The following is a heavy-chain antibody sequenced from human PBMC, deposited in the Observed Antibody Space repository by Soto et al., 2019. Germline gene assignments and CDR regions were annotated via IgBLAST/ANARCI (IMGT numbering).Heavy chain of an antibody. CDR1: GYTFTSYD. Sequence: QVQLVQSGAEVKKPGASVKVSCKASGYTFTSYDINWVRQATGQGHEWMGWMNPNSGNTGYAQKFQGRVTMTRNTSISTAYMELSSLRSEDTAVYYCARGLGTYDFWSGYYLYWGQGTLVTVSS. J-gene: IGHJ4*02. CDR2: MNPNSGNT. V-gene: IGHV1-8*01. D-gene: IGHD3-3*01. CDR3: ARGLGTYDFWSGYYLY.